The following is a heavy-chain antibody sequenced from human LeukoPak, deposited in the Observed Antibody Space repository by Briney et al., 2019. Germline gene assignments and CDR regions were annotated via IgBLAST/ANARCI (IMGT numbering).Heavy chain of an antibody. Sequence: SETLSLTCTVSGGSISSSSYYWGWIRQPPGKGLEWIGSIYYSGSTYYNPSLKSRVTISVDTSKNQFSLKLSSVTAADTAVYYCARAYGGNSFTVDYWGQGTLVTVSS. J-gene: IGHJ4*02. V-gene: IGHV4-39*07. CDR2: IYYSGST. D-gene: IGHD4-23*01. CDR3: ARAYGGNSFTVDY. CDR1: GGSISSSSYY.